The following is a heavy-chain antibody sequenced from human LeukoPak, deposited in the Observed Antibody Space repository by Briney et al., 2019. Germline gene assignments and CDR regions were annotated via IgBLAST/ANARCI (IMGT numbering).Heavy chain of an antibody. Sequence: SETLSLTCTVSGGSISSYYWSWIRQPPGKGLEWIGYIYYSGSTNYNPSLKSRVTISVDTSKNQFSLKLSSVTAADTAVYYCAREAAAGVDYWGQGTLVTVSS. J-gene: IGHJ4*02. D-gene: IGHD6-13*01. CDR1: GGSISSYY. CDR2: IYYSGST. CDR3: AREAAAGVDY. V-gene: IGHV4-59*01.